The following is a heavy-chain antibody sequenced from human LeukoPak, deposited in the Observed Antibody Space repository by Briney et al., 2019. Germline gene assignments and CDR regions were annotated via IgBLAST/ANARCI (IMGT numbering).Heavy chain of an antibody. CDR1: GYTFTGYY. CDR2: INPNSGGT. CDR3: ARIGKQLNWFDP. J-gene: IGHJ5*02. V-gene: IGHV1-2*02. D-gene: IGHD6-13*01. Sequence: ASVKVSCKASGYTFTGYYMHWVRQAPGQGPEWMGWINPNSGGTNYAQKFQGRVTMTRDTSITTVYMELSRLISDDTAVYYCARIGKQLNWFDPWGQGTLVTVSS.